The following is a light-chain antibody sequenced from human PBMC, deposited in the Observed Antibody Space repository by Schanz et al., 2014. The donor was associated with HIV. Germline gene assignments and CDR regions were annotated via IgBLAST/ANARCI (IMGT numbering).Light chain of an antibody. CDR2: GAS. Sequence: EIVLTQSPGTLSLSPGEGATLSCRASQSVISSYLAWYQQKPGQAPRLLIYGASSRATGIPDRFSGSGSGTDFTLTISRLEPEDFAVYYCQQYGASTWTFGQGTKVEIK. V-gene: IGKV3-20*01. J-gene: IGKJ1*01. CDR3: QQYGASTWT. CDR1: QSVISSY.